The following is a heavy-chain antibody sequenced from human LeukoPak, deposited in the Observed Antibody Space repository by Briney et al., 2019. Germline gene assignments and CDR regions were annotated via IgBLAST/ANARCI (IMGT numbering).Heavy chain of an antibody. CDR1: GFTFSSRW. CDR2: VKDDGTT. V-gene: IGHV3-74*01. CDR3: HPLGYTSN. D-gene: IGHD6-19*01. Sequence: GGSLRLSCAVSGFTSGFTFSSRWMHWVRQAPGKGLVWVSLVKDDGTTNYADSVKGRFTVSRDNAKNTTYLQMNNLRVEDTALYFCHPLGYTSNWGQGTLVTVSS. J-gene: IGHJ4*02.